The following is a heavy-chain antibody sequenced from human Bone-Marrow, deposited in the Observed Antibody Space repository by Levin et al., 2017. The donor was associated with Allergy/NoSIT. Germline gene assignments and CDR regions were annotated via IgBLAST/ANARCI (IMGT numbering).Heavy chain of an antibody. D-gene: IGHD2-15*01. CDR1: NYSISSGFY. CDR2: IDHTGST. CDR3: ARTLGYCNGDSCYFYFDY. J-gene: IGHJ4*02. V-gene: IGHV4-38-2*01. Sequence: SQTLSLTCGVSNYSISSGFYWCWIRQPPGKGLEWIGNIDHTGSTYYNPSLKSRVTISVDTSKNQFSLKVTSATAADTAVYYCARTLGYCNGDSCYFYFDYWGRGILVTVSS.